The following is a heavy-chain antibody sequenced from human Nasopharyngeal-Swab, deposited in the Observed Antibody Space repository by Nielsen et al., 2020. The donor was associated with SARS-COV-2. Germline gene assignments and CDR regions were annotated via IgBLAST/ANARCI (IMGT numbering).Heavy chain of an antibody. CDR1: TSTFNAYY. J-gene: IGHJ4*02. CDR2: INPTTSGT. Sequence: ASVKVSCKASTSTFNAYYIHWVRQAPGQGLEWMGRINPTTSGTLYTQTFEGRVTMTTDTSTSTTYMELRGLTSDDTAVYYCTRALSGVYGFWGQGALVTVSS. CDR3: TRALSGVYGF. V-gene: IGHV1-2*06. D-gene: IGHD2-15*01.